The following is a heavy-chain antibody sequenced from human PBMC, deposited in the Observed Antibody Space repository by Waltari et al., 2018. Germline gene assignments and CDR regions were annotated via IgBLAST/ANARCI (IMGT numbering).Heavy chain of an antibody. CDR3: ARLVLGFGELEYYFDY. J-gene: IGHJ4*02. CDR2: IYYSGST. V-gene: IGHV4-39*01. D-gene: IGHD3-10*01. CDR1: GGSISSSSYY. Sequence: QLQLQESGPGLVKPSETLSLTCTVSGGSISSSSYYWGWIRQPPGKGLEWIGSIYYSGSTYYNPSLKSRVTISVDTSKNQFSLKLSSVTAADTAVYYCARLVLGFGELEYYFDYWGQGTLVTVSS.